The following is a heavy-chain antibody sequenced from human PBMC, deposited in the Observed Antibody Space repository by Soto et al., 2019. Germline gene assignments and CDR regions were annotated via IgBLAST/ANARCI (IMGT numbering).Heavy chain of an antibody. D-gene: IGHD5-12*01. CDR2: MNPNSGNT. J-gene: IGHJ6*02. V-gene: IGHV1-8*01. CDR3: AREWRTTKYGGYGHYYYGMDV. CDR1: GYTFTSYD. Sequence: ASVKVSCKASGYTFTSYDINWVRQATGQGLEWMGWMNPNSGNTGYAQKFQGRVTMTRNTSVSTAYMELSSLRSEDTAVYYCAREWRTTKYGGYGHYYYGMDVWGQGTRVTFSS.